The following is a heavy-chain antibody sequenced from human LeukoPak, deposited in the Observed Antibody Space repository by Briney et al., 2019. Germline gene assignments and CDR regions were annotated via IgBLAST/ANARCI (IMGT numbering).Heavy chain of an antibody. Sequence: GGSLRLSCAASGFTFSSYGMHWVCQAPGKGLEWVAVISYDGSNKYYADSVKGRFTISRDNSKNTLYLQMNSLRAEDTAVYYCAKDGGIAVAGTFDYWGQGTLVTVSS. CDR2: ISYDGSNK. V-gene: IGHV3-30*18. D-gene: IGHD6-19*01. J-gene: IGHJ4*02. CDR3: AKDGGIAVAGTFDY. CDR1: GFTFSSYG.